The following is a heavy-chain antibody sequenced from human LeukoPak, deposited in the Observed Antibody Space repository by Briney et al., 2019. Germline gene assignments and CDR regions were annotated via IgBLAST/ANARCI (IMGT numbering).Heavy chain of an antibody. CDR3: ARTGEGDFWSGYSLGYFDY. CDR1: GYTFTGYY. V-gene: IGHV1-2*02. D-gene: IGHD3-3*01. CDR2: INPNSGGT. Sequence: ASVKVSCKPSGYTFTGYYMHWVRQAPGQGLEWMGWINPNSGGTNYAQKFQGRVTMTRDTSISTAYMELSRLRSDDTAVYYCARTGEGDFWSGYSLGYFDYWGQGTLVTVSS. J-gene: IGHJ4*02.